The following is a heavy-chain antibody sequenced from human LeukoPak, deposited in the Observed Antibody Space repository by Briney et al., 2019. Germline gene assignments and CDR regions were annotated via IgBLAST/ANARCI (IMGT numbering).Heavy chain of an antibody. D-gene: IGHD3-3*01. J-gene: IGHJ4*02. V-gene: IGHV5-51*01. Sequence: GESLKISCKGSGYSFTSYWIGWVRQMRGKGLEWMGIIYPGDSDTRYSPSFQGQVTISADKSISTAYLQWSSLKASDTAMYYCARDSLRFLEWLPYFDYWGQGTLVTVSS. CDR1: GYSFTSYW. CDR2: IYPGDSDT. CDR3: ARDSLRFLEWLPYFDY.